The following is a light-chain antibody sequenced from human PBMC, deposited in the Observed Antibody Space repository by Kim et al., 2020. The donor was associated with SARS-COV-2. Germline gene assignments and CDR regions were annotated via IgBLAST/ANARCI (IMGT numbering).Light chain of an antibody. CDR2: GAS. CDR1: QSVSHN. CDR3: LQYNNWPRT. J-gene: IGKJ1*01. V-gene: IGKV3-15*01. Sequence: EIVMTQSPAILSVSPGERATLSCRASQSVSHNLAWYQQKRGQTPRFLISGASARATGVPDRFSGGGSGTEFTLTISSLQSEDFAVYYCLQYNNWPRTFGQGTKVDIK.